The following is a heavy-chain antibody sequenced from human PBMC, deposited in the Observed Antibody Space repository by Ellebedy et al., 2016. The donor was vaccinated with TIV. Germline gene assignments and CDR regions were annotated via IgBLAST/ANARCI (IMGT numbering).Heavy chain of an antibody. CDR2: IKQDGSET. Sequence: PGGSLRLSCTTFGFIFTNYWMSWVRQAPGKGLEWVTNIKQDGSETYYVDSVKGRFTISRDNSKNTLYLQMNSLRVEDTAVYYCARKYIYGFDWGQGTLVTVSS. CDR1: GFIFTNYW. D-gene: IGHD5-18*01. V-gene: IGHV3-7*01. CDR3: ARKYIYGFD. J-gene: IGHJ4*02.